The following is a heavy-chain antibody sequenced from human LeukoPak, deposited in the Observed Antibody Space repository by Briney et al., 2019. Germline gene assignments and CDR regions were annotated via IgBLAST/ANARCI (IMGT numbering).Heavy chain of an antibody. D-gene: IGHD1-1*01. CDR2: IYYSGST. Sequence: PSETLSLTCTVSGGSISSYYWSWIRQPPGKGLAWIGYIYYSGSTNYNPSLKSRVTISVDTSKNQFSLKLSSVTAADTAVYYCARHTNWYYFDYWGQGTLVTVSS. V-gene: IGHV4-59*08. CDR1: GGSISSYY. J-gene: IGHJ4*02. CDR3: ARHTNWYYFDY.